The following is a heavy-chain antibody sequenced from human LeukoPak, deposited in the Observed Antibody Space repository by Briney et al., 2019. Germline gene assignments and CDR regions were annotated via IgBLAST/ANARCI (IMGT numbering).Heavy chain of an antibody. CDR1: GFTFSDYY. V-gene: IGHV3-11*01. CDR3: ARAHREYSGYEKQYYNWFDP. Sequence: GGSPRLSCAASGFTFSDYYMSWSRQAPGKGLEWVSYISSSGSTIYYADSVKGRFTISRDNAKNSLYLQMNSLRAEDTAVYYCARAHREYSGYEKQYYNWFDPWGQGTLVTVSS. CDR2: ISSSGSTI. D-gene: IGHD5-12*01. J-gene: IGHJ5*02.